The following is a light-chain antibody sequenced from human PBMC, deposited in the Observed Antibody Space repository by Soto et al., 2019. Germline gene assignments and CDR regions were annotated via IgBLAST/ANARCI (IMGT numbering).Light chain of an antibody. CDR2: EVS. CDR1: SSDVGDYNH. V-gene: IGLV2-18*01. J-gene: IGLJ1*01. CDR3: NLYTRSNTYV. Sequence: QSALTQPPSVSGSPRQSVTISCTGTSSDVGDYNHVSWYQQSPGTVPKLIIYEVSSRRAGVPDRFSGSKSGNTASLTISGRQAEDEADYYCNLYTRSNTYVFGTGTKLTVL.